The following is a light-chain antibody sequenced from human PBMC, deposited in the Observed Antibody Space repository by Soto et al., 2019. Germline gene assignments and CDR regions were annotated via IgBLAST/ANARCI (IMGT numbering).Light chain of an antibody. V-gene: IGKV3-15*01. J-gene: IGKJ1*01. Sequence: EVVMTQSPATLSVSPGERATLSCRASQSVSSNLAWYQQKLGQAPRLLIYGASTRSTGISARISGSGSETDFTLTISSLQSEDFAIYYCQQYNNWPRTFGQGTRVEIK. CDR3: QQYNNWPRT. CDR2: GAS. CDR1: QSVSSN.